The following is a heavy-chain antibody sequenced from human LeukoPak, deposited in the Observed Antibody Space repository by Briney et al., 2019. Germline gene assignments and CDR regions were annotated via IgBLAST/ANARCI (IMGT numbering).Heavy chain of an antibody. CDR1: GGSISSSSYY. V-gene: IGHV4-39*07. Sequence: SETLSLTRTVSGGSISSSSYYWGWIRQPPGKGLEWIGSIYYSGSTYYNPSLKSRVTISVDTSKNQFSLKLSSVTAADTAVYYCAREVTFANWFDPWGQGTLVTVSS. CDR3: AREVTFANWFDP. CDR2: IYYSGST. D-gene: IGHD4-23*01. J-gene: IGHJ5*02.